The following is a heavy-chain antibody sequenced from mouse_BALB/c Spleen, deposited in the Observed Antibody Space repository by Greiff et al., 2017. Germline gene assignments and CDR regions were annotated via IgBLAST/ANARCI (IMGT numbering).Heavy chain of an antibody. Sequence: VQLQQSGAELVRSGASVKLSCTASGFNIKDYYMHWVKQRPEQGLEWIGWIDPENGDTEYAPKFQGKATMTADTSSNTAYLQLSSLTSEDTAVYYCKIITTVRADWGQGTLVTVSA. J-gene: IGHJ3*01. CDR1: GFNIKDYY. V-gene: IGHV14-4*02. CDR2: IDPENGDT. D-gene: IGHD1-1*01. CDR3: KIITTVRAD.